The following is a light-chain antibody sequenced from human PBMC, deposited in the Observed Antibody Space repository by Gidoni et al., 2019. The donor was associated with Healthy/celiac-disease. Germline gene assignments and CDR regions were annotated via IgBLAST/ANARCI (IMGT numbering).Light chain of an antibody. J-gene: IGKJ2*01. Sequence: VFTQSPVTLSLSPGERATLSCRASQSVSSSYLAWYQQKPGQAPRLLIFGASSRATGIPDRFSGRGSGTDLTLTISRLEPEDFAVYYCKKYGSSAMYTFGQGTKLEIK. CDR3: KKYGSSAMYT. CDR2: GAS. CDR1: QSVSSSY. V-gene: IGKV3-20*01.